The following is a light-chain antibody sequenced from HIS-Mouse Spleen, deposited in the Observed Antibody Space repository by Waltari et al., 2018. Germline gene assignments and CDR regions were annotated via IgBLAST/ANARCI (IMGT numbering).Light chain of an antibody. CDR3: YSTDSSGNHRV. CDR2: EDS. Sequence: SYELTQPPSVSVSPGQTARITCSGDALPKKYAYWYQQKSGQAPVLVIYEDSKRPSGIPVRCSGCSSGTMATVTISGAQVEDEADYYCYSTDSSGNHRVFGGGTKLTVL. V-gene: IGLV3-10*01. CDR1: ALPKKY. J-gene: IGLJ2*01.